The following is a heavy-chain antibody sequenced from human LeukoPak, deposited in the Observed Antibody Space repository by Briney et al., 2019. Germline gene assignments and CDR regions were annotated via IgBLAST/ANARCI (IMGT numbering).Heavy chain of an antibody. J-gene: IGHJ4*02. CDR2: ISSSSSYI. CDR1: GFTFRSYT. V-gene: IGHV3-21*01. CDR3: ARDVSADY. D-gene: IGHD5/OR15-5a*01. Sequence: PGGSLRLSCAASGFTFRSYTMNWVRQAPGKGLEWVSSISSSSSYIYYADSVKGRFTISGDNAKNSLYLQMNSLRAEDTAVYYCARDVSADYWGQGTLVTVSS.